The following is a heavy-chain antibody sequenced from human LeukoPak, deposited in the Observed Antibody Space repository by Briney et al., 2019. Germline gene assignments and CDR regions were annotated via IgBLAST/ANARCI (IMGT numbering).Heavy chain of an antibody. CDR2: ISANNGDT. Sequence: GASVTVPCKASGYTFTSYGISWVRQAPGQGLEWMGWISANNGDTDYSQRLQDRVTITRDTSASTAYMELSSLRSEDTAVYYCARVAGYSSGWSLPDPFFDYWGQGTLVTVSS. CDR1: GYTFTSYG. CDR3: ARVAGYSSGWSLPDPFFDY. J-gene: IGHJ4*02. V-gene: IGHV1-18*01. D-gene: IGHD6-19*01.